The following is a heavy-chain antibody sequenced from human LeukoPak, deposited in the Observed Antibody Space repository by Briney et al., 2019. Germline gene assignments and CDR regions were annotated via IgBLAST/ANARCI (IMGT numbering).Heavy chain of an antibody. V-gene: IGHV4-59*01. CDR2: VYYTGNL. J-gene: IGHJ4*02. Sequence: SETLSLTCSVSGGSIGKYHWTWIRQPPGKRLEWIGYVYYTGNLNYNPSLDHRVSLSIDTSKNQFSLSLSSVTATDTAVYYCARGSAPGTGPPSLDSWGQGTLVTVSS. CDR1: GGSIGKYH. CDR3: ARGSAPGTGPPSLDS. D-gene: IGHD6-13*01.